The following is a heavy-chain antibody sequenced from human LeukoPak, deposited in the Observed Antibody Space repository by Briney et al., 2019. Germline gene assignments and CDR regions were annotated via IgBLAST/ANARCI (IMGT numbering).Heavy chain of an antibody. CDR1: RGSISSYY. D-gene: IGHD3-3*01. CDR3: ARGRITIFGVVIPHFDN. V-gene: IGHV4-59*01. Sequence: PSETLSLTCTICRGSISSYYWSWIRQSPGKGLEWIASIDNTGNTNSNPSLKSRVTMSVDTSKNQFSLRLSSLIVADTAVYYCARGRITIFGVVIPHFDNWGQGTLVTVSS. CDR2: IDNTGNT. J-gene: IGHJ4*02.